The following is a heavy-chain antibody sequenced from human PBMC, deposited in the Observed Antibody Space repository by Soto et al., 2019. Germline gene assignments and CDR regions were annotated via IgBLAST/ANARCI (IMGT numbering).Heavy chain of an antibody. CDR3: ARDSLGYCTSTSCYWSEDY. CDR1: GFTFSTYW. Sequence: GGSLRLSCSASGFTFSTYWMSWVRQAPGKGLEWVANIKQDGSEKYYVDSVKGRFTISRDNAKNSLYLRMNSLRAEDTAVYYCARDSLGYCTSTSCYWSEDYWGQGTLVTVSS. J-gene: IGHJ4*02. V-gene: IGHV3-7*03. D-gene: IGHD2-2*01. CDR2: IKQDGSEK.